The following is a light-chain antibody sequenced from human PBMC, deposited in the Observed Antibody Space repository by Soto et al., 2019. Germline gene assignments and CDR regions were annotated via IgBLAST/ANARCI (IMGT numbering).Light chain of an antibody. V-gene: IGLV4-60*02. CDR2: LEGSGSY. CDR1: SGHSSNI. Sequence: QPVLTQSSSASASPGSAVKLTCTLSSGHSSNIIAWHQQQPGKAPRYLMKLEGSGSYNKGSGVPDRFSGSSSGADRYLTISNLQFEDEADYYCETWDSKIRVFGGGTKLTVL. CDR3: ETWDSKIRV. J-gene: IGLJ3*02.